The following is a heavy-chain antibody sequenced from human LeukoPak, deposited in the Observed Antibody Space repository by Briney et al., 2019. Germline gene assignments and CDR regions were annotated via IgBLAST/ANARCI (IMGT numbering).Heavy chain of an antibody. CDR1: GYSFTSYW. CDR2: IYPGDSDT. V-gene: IGHV5-51*01. CDR3: ARSESMITFGGVIVPAFDI. J-gene: IGHJ3*02. D-gene: IGHD3-16*02. Sequence: GESLKISCKGSGYSFTSYWIGWVRQMPGKGLEWMGIIYPGDSDTRYSPSFQGQVTISADKSISTAYLQWSSLKASDTAMYYCARSESMITFGGVIVPAFDIWGQGTMVTVSS.